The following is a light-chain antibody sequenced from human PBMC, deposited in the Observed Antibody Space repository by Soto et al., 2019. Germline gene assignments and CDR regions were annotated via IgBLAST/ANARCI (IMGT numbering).Light chain of an antibody. J-gene: IGKJ5*01. CDR3: QQYASSPT. V-gene: IGKV1-39*01. CDR1: QSISSY. Sequence: DIQMTQSPSSLSASVGDRVTITCRASQSISSYLNWYQQKPGKAPKLLIYAASSLQSGVPSRFSGSGSGTDFTLTISRLEPEDFAVYYCQQYASSPTFGEGTRLRL. CDR2: AAS.